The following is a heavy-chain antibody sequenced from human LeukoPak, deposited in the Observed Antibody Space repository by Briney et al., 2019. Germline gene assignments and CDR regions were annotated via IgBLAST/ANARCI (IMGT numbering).Heavy chain of an antibody. CDR2: IYYSGST. Sequence: PSETLSLTCTVSGGSISSFYWSWIRQPPGKGLEWIGYIYYSGSTNYNPALKSRVTISVDTSKNQFSLKLSSVTVADTAVYYCARRYCSSTSCYSGFDYWGQGTLVTVSS. CDR3: ARRYCSSTSCYSGFDY. V-gene: IGHV4-59*01. J-gene: IGHJ4*02. CDR1: GGSISSFY. D-gene: IGHD2-2*01.